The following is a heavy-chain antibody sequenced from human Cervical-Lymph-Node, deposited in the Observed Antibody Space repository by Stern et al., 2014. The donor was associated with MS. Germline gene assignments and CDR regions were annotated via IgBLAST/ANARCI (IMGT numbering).Heavy chain of an antibody. V-gene: IGHV4-4*02. J-gene: IGHJ5*02. CDR2: IYHREGA. D-gene: IGHD2-2*01. Sequence: QVQLQESGPGLVKPSGTLSLTCAVSGASVISGNWWTWVRQPPGRTLQWIGEIYHREGAHYNPSLKSRVTISIDKSTNHFSLKMTSMTAADTAVYYCARVVAGCSRTSCFQDLWGQGTLVTVSS. CDR1: GASVISGNW. CDR3: ARVVAGCSRTSCFQDL.